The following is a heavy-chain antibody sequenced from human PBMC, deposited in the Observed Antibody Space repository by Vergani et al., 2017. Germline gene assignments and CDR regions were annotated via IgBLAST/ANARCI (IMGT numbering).Heavy chain of an antibody. J-gene: IGHJ4*02. Sequence: QVQLVESGGGVVQPGRSLRLSCAASGFTFSSYGMHWVRQAPGTGLEWVAVISYDGSNKYYADSVKGRFTISRDNSKNTLYLQMNSLRAEDTAVYYCAKDVGYCSGGSCYATWGQGTLVTVSS. CDR1: GFTFSSYG. D-gene: IGHD2-15*01. V-gene: IGHV3-30*18. CDR3: AKDVGYCSGGSCYAT. CDR2: ISYDGSNK.